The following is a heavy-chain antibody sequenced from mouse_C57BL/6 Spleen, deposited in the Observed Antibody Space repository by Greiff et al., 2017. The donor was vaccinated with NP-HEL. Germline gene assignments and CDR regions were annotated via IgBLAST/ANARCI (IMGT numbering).Heavy chain of an antibody. Sequence: QVQLQQPGAELVMPGASVKLSCKASGYTFTSYWMHWVKQRPGQGLEWIGEIDPSDSYTNYNQKFKGKSTLTVDKSSSTAYMQLSSLTSEDSAVYYCARSSPTVGDYWGQGTTLTVSS. CDR2: IDPSDSYT. V-gene: IGHV1-69*01. D-gene: IGHD1-1*01. J-gene: IGHJ2*01. CDR3: ARSSPTVGDY. CDR1: GYTFTSYW.